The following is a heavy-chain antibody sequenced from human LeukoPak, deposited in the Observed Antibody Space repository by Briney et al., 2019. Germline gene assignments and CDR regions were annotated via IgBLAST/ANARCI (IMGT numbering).Heavy chain of an antibody. CDR2: IYSGGST. V-gene: IGHV3-53*01. D-gene: IGHD5-18*01. CDR1: GFTVSSNY. Sequence: GGTLRLSCAASGFTVSSNYMSWVRHAPGEGVEWVSGIYSGGSTYYADSLKGRFTISIYNCKSTLYLQMNSLTDEDPAVYYCPSGHSYGADYYYYMDVWGKGPTVTVSS. J-gene: IGHJ6*03. CDR3: PSGHSYGADYYYYMDV.